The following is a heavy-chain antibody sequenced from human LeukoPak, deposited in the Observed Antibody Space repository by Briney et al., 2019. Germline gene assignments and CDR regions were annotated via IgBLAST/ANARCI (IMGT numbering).Heavy chain of an antibody. Sequence: SETLSLTCTVSGGSISSYSWSWIRQPAGKGLEWIGRIYTSGSTNYNPSLKSRVTMSVDTSKNQFSLKLSSVTAADTAVYYCASWTHRGAFDIWGQGTMVTVSS. J-gene: IGHJ3*02. CDR3: ASWTHRGAFDI. V-gene: IGHV4-4*07. CDR1: GGSISSYS. CDR2: IYTSGST. D-gene: IGHD3/OR15-3a*01.